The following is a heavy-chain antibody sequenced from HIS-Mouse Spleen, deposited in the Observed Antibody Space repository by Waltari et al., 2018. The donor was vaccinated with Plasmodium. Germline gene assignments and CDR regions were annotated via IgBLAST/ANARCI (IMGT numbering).Heavy chain of an antibody. Sequence: QVQLVESGGGVVQPGRSLRLSCAASGFTFSRYGMHWVRQAPGKGGEWVAGISYDGIKKDYANAVKGRFTISRDNSKNTLYLQMNSLRAEDTAVYYCAKEVLGYYDFWSRPDYWGQGTLVTVSS. D-gene: IGHD3-3*01. CDR3: AKEVLGYYDFWSRPDY. CDR2: ISYDGIKK. CDR1: GFTFSRYG. J-gene: IGHJ4*02. V-gene: IGHV3-30*18.